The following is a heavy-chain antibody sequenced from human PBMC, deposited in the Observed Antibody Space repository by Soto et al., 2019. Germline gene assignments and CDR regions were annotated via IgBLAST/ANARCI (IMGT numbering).Heavy chain of an antibody. J-gene: IGHJ4*02. CDR1: GYTFTSFY. V-gene: IGHV1-46*01. CDR3: ARGLTSGDY. Sequence: QVQLVQSGAEVKNPGASVKVSCKASGYTFTSFYIHWVRQAPGQGLEWMSIINPNGGSTNYAQNHQGRVTLTRDTSTNTVYMELSSLISEDTAVYYCARGLTSGDYWGQGTLVTVSS. CDR2: INPNGGST.